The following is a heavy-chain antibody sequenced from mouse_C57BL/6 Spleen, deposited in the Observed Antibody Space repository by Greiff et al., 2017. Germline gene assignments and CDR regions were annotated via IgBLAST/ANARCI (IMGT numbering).Heavy chain of an antibody. CDR1: GYAFSSSW. CDR2: IYPGDGDT. CDR3: AAYDYESAMDY. V-gene: IGHV1-82*01. J-gene: IGHJ4*01. Sequence: QVQLQQSGPELVKPGASVKISCKASGYAFSSSWMNWVKQRPGKGLEWIGRIYPGDGDTNYNGKFKGKATLTADKSSSTAYMHLSSLTSEDSAVYFCAAYDYESAMDYWGQGTSVTVSS. D-gene: IGHD2-4*01.